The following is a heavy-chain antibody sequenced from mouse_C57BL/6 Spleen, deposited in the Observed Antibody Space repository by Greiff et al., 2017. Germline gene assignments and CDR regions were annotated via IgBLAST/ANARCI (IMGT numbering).Heavy chain of an antibody. CDR3: ARPTMVTTDYAMDY. CDR1: GFTFSDYG. Sequence: EVTLVESGGGLVKPGGSLKLSCAASGFTFSDYGMHWVRQAPETGLEWVAYISSGSSTIYYADPVKGRFTISRDNAKNTLFLQMTCLRSEDTAMYYCARPTMVTTDYAMDYWGQGTSVTVSS. CDR2: ISSGSSTI. J-gene: IGHJ4*01. V-gene: IGHV5-17*01. D-gene: IGHD2-1*01.